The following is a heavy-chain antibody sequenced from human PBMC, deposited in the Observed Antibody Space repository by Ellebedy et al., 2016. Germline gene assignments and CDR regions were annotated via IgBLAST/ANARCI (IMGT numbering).Heavy chain of an antibody. J-gene: IGHJ4*02. V-gene: IGHV5-51*01. Sequence: GESLKISXKGSGYSFTNYWIGWVRQMPGKGLEWMGIIYPGDSDTRYSPSFQGHVTISVDKSINTAYLHWSSLKASDTAMYYCASFDYDTTDFDFWGQGTLVTVSS. CDR3: ASFDYDTTDFDF. CDR2: IYPGDSDT. CDR1: GYSFTNYW. D-gene: IGHD3-9*01.